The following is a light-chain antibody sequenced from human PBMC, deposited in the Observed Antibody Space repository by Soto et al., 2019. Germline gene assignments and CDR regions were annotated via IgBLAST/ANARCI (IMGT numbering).Light chain of an antibody. CDR1: SSNIGNNY. Sequence: QSVLTQPPSVSAAPGQKVTISCSGSSSNIGNNYVSWYQQLPGTAPKLLIYDNNKRPSGIPDRFSGSKSGTSATLGITGVQTGDEADYYCGTCDSGLSASYVFGTGTKVTVL. V-gene: IGLV1-51*01. J-gene: IGLJ1*01. CDR3: GTCDSGLSASYV. CDR2: DNN.